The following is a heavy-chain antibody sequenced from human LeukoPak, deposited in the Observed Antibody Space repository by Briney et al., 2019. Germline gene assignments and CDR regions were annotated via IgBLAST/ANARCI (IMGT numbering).Heavy chain of an antibody. Sequence: SQTLSLTCAISGDSVSSNSAAWNWIRQSPSRGLEWLGRTYYRSKWYNDYAVSVKSRITINPDTSKNQFSLQLNCVTPEDTAVYYCARVGEWLDYYYYGMDVWGQGTTVTVSS. CDR2: TYYRSKWYN. V-gene: IGHV6-1*01. J-gene: IGHJ6*02. D-gene: IGHD3-16*01. CDR3: ARVGEWLDYYYYGMDV. CDR1: GDSVSSNSAA.